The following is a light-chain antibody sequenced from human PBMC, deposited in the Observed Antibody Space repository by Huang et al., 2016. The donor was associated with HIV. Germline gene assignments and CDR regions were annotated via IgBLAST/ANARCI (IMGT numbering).Light chain of an antibody. CDR2: LGS. Sequence: DIVMTQSPLSLSVTPGEPASISCRSSQSLLHSNGYNYLDWYLQRPGQSPQLLIYLGSYRASGVPDMFNGSESGADFTLKIRRVEAGDVGVYYCMQALQTPRTFGQGTKVEIK. V-gene: IGKV2-28*01. CDR3: MQALQTPRT. J-gene: IGKJ1*01. CDR1: QSLLHSNGYNY.